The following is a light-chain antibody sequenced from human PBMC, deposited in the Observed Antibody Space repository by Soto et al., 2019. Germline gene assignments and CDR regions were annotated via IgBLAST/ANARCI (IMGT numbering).Light chain of an antibody. CDR3: SSYTSSSTLYV. V-gene: IGLV2-14*01. J-gene: IGLJ1*01. CDR2: DVS. CDR1: SSDVGGYNY. Sequence: QSVLTQPASVSGSPGQSITISCTGTSSDVGGYNYVSWYQQHPGKAPKLMIYDVSNRPSGVSNRFSGSKSDNTASLTISGLQAEDEADYYCSSYTSSSTLYVFGTGTKVT.